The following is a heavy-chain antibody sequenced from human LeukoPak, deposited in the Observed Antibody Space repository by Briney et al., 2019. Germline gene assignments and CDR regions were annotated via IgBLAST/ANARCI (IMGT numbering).Heavy chain of an antibody. Sequence: SETLSLTCTVSGGSINNYYWSWIRQPPGKGLEWIGSIYYSGSANYNPSLKSRVTISVDTSKNQFSLTLSSVTAADTAVYYCARQRDYFYGLDVWGQGTTVTVSS. J-gene: IGHJ6*02. CDR3: ARQRDYFYGLDV. CDR2: IYYSGSA. V-gene: IGHV4-59*08. CDR1: GGSINNYY.